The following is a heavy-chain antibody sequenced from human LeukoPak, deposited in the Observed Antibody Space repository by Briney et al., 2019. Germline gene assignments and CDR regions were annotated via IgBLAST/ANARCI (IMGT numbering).Heavy chain of an antibody. Sequence: PGGSLRLSCAASGFSFSSYGMTWVRQAPGKGLDWVSSISNSGGSTYYADSVKGRFTISRDNSKNTLYLQMNSLRAEDTAVYYCTHDYGVYPYNFDYWGQGTLVTVSS. J-gene: IGHJ4*02. CDR2: ISNSGGST. CDR3: THDYGVYPYNFDY. CDR1: GFSFSSYG. D-gene: IGHD4-17*01. V-gene: IGHV3-23*01.